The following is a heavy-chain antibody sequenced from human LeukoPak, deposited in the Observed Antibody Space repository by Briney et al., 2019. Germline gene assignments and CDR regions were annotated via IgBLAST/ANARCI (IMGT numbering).Heavy chain of an antibody. CDR3: ARHDRFFDY. D-gene: IGHD3-3*01. J-gene: IGHJ4*02. V-gene: IGHV4-39*01. CDR2: IYYSGST. Sequence: SETLSLTCTVSGGSSSSSNYYWDWIRQPPGKGLEWIGSIYYSGSTYYNPSLKSRVTISVDTPKNQFSLKLSSVTAADTAVYYCARHDRFFDYWGQGTLVTVSS. CDR1: GGSSSSSNYY.